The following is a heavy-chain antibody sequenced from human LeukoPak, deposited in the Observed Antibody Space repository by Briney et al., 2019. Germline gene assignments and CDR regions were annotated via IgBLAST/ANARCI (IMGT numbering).Heavy chain of an antibody. Sequence: GGSLRLSCATSGFTFSSYGMHWVRQAPGKGLEWVALISYDGSNAYYADSVKGRFTISRDNSKNTVFLQMISLRAEDTAVYYCAKGFDYYYDSSQYYYGMDVWGQGTTVTVS. CDR1: GFTFSSYG. V-gene: IGHV3-30*18. CDR3: AKGFDYYYDSSQYYYGMDV. J-gene: IGHJ6*02. CDR2: ISYDGSNA. D-gene: IGHD3-22*01.